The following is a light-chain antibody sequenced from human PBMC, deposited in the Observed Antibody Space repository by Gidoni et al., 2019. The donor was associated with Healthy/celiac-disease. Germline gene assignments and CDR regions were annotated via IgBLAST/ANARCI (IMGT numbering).Light chain of an antibody. CDR1: QSVSSSY. CDR3: QQYGSSRGWT. Sequence: EIVLTQSPGTLSLSPGERATLSCRASQSVSSSYLAWYQQTPGQAPRLLIYGASSWATGIPDRFSGSGSGTDFTLTISRLEPEDFAVYYCQQYGSSRGWTFGQGTKVEIK. CDR2: GAS. J-gene: IGKJ1*01. V-gene: IGKV3-20*01.